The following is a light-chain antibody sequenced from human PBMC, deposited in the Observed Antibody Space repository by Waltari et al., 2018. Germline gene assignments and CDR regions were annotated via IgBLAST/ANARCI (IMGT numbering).Light chain of an antibody. V-gene: IGLV3-27*01. CDR1: VLTTKY. CDR3: YSSTDNSGI. J-gene: IGLJ2*01. Sequence: SYELTQPSSVSVSPGQPAKITCPGDVLTTKYVRWFPQRPGPAPVLMIYKDSERPSRIPERFSGSSSGATVTLTITGAQVEDEADYYCYSSTDNSGIFGGGTTLTVL. CDR2: KDS.